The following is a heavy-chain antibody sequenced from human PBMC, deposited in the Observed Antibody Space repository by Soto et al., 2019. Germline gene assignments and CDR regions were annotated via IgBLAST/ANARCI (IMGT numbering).Heavy chain of an antibody. CDR3: AREGALLYGGNSDYYYDMDV. J-gene: IGHJ6*02. CDR2: IYYSGGT. D-gene: IGHD4-17*01. Sequence: PSETLSLTCTVSGGSISSSSYYWGWIRQPPGKGLEWIGSIYYSGGTYYNPSLKSRVTISVDTSKNQFSLKLSSVTAADTAVYNCAREGALLYGGNSDYYYDMDVWGQGTTVTVSS. CDR1: GGSISSSSYY. V-gene: IGHV4-39*07.